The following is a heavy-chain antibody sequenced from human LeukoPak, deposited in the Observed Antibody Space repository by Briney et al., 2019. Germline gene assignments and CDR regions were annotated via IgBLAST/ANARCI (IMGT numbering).Heavy chain of an antibody. V-gene: IGHV3-48*03. CDR3: AREAYGSGAPLDY. CDR2: ITSSGTTI. CDR1: GFTFSSYE. J-gene: IGHJ4*02. D-gene: IGHD3-10*01. Sequence: GGSLRLSCAASGFTFSSYEMNWVRQAPGKGLEWISYITSSGTTIYYADSVKGRFTISRDNAKNSLYLQMNSLRADDTAVYYCAREAYGSGAPLDYWGQRTLVTFSS.